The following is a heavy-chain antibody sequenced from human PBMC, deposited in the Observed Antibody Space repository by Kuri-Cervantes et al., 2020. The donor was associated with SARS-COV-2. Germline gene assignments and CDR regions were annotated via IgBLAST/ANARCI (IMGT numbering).Heavy chain of an antibody. CDR1: GFTFSSYA. D-gene: IGHD2-2*01. CDR3: AKGRRGLEGDIVVVPASD. V-gene: IGHV3-21*04. J-gene: IGHJ4*02. Sequence: GGSLRLSCAASGFTFSSYAMHWVRQAPGKGLEWVSGIGPSNTYIYYADSVKGRFIISRDNAKNSLYLQMNSLGAEDTAVYYCAKGRRGLEGDIVVVPASDWGQGTLVTVSS. CDR2: IGPSNTYI.